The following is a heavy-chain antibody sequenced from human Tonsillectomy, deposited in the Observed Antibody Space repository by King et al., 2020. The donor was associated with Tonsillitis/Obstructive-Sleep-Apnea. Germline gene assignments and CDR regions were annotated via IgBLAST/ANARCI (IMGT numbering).Heavy chain of an antibody. J-gene: IGHJ6*02. CDR2: ISNSGNAI. V-gene: IGHV3-48*03. CDR1: GFTFSSFE. D-gene: IGHD3-9*01. Sequence: VQLVESGGGLVQPGGSLRLSCAASGFTFSSFEMHWVRQAPGKGLEWVSYISNSGNAISYADSVEGRFTIFRDNAKKALFLQMNSLRADDTAVYYCARGGILPGSDHLSESYYDSSMDVWGQGTTFTVSS. CDR3: ARGGILPGSDHLSESYYDSSMDV.